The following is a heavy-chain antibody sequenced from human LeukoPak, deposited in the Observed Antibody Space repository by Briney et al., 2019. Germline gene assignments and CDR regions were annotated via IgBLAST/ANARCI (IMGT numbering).Heavy chain of an antibody. CDR2: IIPIFGTA. J-gene: IGHJ6*03. V-gene: IGHV1-69*06. Sequence: GASVKVSCKASGGTFSSYAISWVRQAPGQGLEWMGGIIPIFGTANYAQKFQGRVTITADKSTSTAYMELSSLRSEDTAVYYCACRGIVVVPAAMSPYYYYYMDVWGKGTTVTVSS. D-gene: IGHD2-2*01. CDR1: GGTFSSYA. CDR3: ACRGIVVVPAAMSPYYYYYMDV.